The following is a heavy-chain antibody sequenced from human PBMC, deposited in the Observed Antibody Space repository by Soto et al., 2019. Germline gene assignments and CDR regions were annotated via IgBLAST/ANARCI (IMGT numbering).Heavy chain of an antibody. CDR2: INQDGRDT. V-gene: IGHV3-7*01. CDR3: ATYHDEGWESYRHRY. Sequence: EVQLVESGGGLVRPGGSLRLSCAASGLAFRSFLMSWVRQAPGGGLEWVANINQDGRDTYYSDSVRDRFTSSRDNAANSLFLHMSNLGSEDTAVYDCATYHDEGWESYRHRYWGQGTLVTVS. CDR1: GLAFRSFL. D-gene: IGHD3-16*01. J-gene: IGHJ4*02.